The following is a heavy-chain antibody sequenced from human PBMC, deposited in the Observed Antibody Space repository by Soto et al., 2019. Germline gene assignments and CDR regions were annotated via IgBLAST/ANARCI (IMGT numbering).Heavy chain of an antibody. CDR3: ARGNGLILAVQGDAPDKCYLDF. CDR1: GFTFSSFS. D-gene: IGHD2-8*01. CDR2: ISYDGSKK. Sequence: GGSLRLSCAASGFTFSSFSVYWVRQAPGKGLDWLAVISYDGSKKYYADSVRGRFTISRDNSKNTLYLQMNGLRTEDTAIYYCARGNGLILAVQGDAPDKCYLDFWSQGTLVTVSS. J-gene: IGHJ4*02. V-gene: IGHV3-30-3*01.